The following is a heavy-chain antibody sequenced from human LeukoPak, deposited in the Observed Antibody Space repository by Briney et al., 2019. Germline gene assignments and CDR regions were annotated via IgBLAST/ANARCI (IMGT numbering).Heavy chain of an antibody. Sequence: PGGSLRLSCAASGFTVSSNYMSWVRQAPGKGLEWVSVIFSGGTTYYADSVKGRFTVSRDNSKNTLYLHMDSLRAEDTAVYYCAREGNYYDMDVWGQGTTVTVSS. J-gene: IGHJ6*02. CDR2: IFSGGTT. CDR1: GFTVSSNY. V-gene: IGHV3-53*01. CDR3: AREGNYYDMDV.